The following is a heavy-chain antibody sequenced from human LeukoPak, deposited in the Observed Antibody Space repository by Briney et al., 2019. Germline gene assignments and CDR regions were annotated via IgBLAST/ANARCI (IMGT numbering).Heavy chain of an antibody. CDR2: IYYSGST. CDR3: ARGGYYDFWSAYGDYYYYYMDV. CDR1: GGSISSYY. D-gene: IGHD3-3*01. J-gene: IGHJ6*03. V-gene: IGHV4-59*01. Sequence: SGTLSLTCTVSGGSISSYYWSWIRQPPGKGLEWIGYIYYSGSTNYNPSLKSRVTISVDTSKNQFSLKLSSVTAADTAVYYCARGGYYDFWSAYGDYYYYYMDVWGKGTTVTVSS.